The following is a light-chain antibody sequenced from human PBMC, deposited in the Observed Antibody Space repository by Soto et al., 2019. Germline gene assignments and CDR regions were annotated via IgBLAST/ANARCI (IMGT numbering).Light chain of an antibody. CDR3: SSYITSAIVV. CDR1: SSDVPGSNS. CDR2: DVF. V-gene: IGLV2-14*01. Sequence: QSVLTQPASVSASRGQSITISCTGTSSDVPGSNSVSWYQQHPGIAPILIIFDVFKRPSGVSDRFSASKSGNTASLTISGLQAEDEADYYCSSYITSAIVVFGGGTKLTVL. J-gene: IGLJ2*01.